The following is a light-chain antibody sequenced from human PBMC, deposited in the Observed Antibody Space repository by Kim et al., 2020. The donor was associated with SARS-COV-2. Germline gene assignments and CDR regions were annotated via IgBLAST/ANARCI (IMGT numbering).Light chain of an antibody. Sequence: ALGQTVRITCQGDSLRSDYATWYQRKQGQAPILVIYGKNNRPSGIQDRFSGSSSGNTASLTTTGTQAGDEANYYCNSRDSNDNVVFGGGTKVTVL. J-gene: IGLJ2*01. CDR2: GKN. CDR1: SLRSDY. V-gene: IGLV3-19*01. CDR3: NSRDSNDNVV.